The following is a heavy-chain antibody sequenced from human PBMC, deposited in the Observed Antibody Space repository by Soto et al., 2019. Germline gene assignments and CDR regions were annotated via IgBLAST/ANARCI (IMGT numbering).Heavy chain of an antibody. CDR2: IYYSGST. Sequence: KPSETLSLTCTVSGGSISSSSYYWGWIRQPPGKGLEWIGSIYYSGSTYYNPSLKSRVTISVDTSKNQFSLKLSSVTAADTAVYYCARRIVGATGYNWFDPWGQGTLVTVSS. V-gene: IGHV4-39*01. D-gene: IGHD1-26*01. J-gene: IGHJ5*02. CDR1: GGSISSSSYY. CDR3: ARRIVGATGYNWFDP.